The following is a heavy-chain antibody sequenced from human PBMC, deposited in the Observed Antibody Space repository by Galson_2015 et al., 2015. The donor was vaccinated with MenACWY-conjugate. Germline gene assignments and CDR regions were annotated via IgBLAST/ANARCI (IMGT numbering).Heavy chain of an antibody. D-gene: IGHD2-8*01. CDR3: AREDGVNYYYYGMDV. CDR1: GFTFSSYS. CDR2: ISSSSSTI. Sequence: SLRLSCAASGFTFSSYSMNWVRQAPGKGLEWVSYISSSSSTIYYADSVKGRFTISRDNAKNSLYLQMNSLRAEDTAVYYCAREDGVNYYYYGMDVWGQGTTVTVSS. V-gene: IGHV3-48*04. J-gene: IGHJ6*02.